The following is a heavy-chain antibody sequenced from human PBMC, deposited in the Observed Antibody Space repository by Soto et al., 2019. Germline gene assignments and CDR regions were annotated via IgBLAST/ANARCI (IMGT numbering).Heavy chain of an antibody. V-gene: IGHV1-18*01. CDR3: ARGITFGGVLNGMDV. CDR1: GYTFTSYS. CDR2: INTHNGNK. Sequence: QVQLVQSGAEVKKPGASVKVSCKDSGYTFTSYSYGITWVRQAPGQGLECMGWINTHNGNKYYAQKLQGRVSMTTDASTSTAYMDVRSLRSADTAVYYCARGITFGGVLNGMDVWGQGTTVTVSS. D-gene: IGHD3-16*01. J-gene: IGHJ6*02.